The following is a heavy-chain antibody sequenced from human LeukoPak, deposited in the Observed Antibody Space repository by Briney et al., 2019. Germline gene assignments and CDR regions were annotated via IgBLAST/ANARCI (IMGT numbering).Heavy chain of an antibody. CDR3: AKDAVEQVVPLDYFDF. D-gene: IGHD6-13*01. CDR1: GFTFSSYA. Sequence: GGSLRLSCAASGFTFSSYAMHWVRQAPGKGLEWVAVISYDGSNKYYADSVKGRFTISRDNSKNTLYLQINSLRAEDTAVYYCAKDAVEQVVPLDYFDFWGQGTLVTVSS. V-gene: IGHV3-30*04. J-gene: IGHJ4*02. CDR2: ISYDGSNK.